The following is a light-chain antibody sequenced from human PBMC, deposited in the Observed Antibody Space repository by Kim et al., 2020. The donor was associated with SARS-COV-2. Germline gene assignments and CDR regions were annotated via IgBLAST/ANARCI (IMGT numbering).Light chain of an antibody. CDR2: YDS. CDR3: QVWHSGSDHYV. CDR1: NIGSKS. V-gene: IGLV3-21*04. J-gene: IGLJ1*01. Sequence: SYELTQPPSVSVAPGETATITCGGNNIGSKSVQWFRQRPGQAPLMVIFYDSDRPSGIPERFSGSNSGNTATLTISRVEAGDEADFYCQVWHSGSDHYVFGTGTKVTVL.